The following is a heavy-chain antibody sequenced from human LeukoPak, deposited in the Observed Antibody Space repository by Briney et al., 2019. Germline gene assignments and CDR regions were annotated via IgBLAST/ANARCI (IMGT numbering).Heavy chain of an antibody. J-gene: IGHJ4*02. V-gene: IGHV5-51*01. D-gene: IGHD2/OR15-2a*01. CDR3: ARWDSTPHYFDY. CDR1: GYSFTTYW. CDR2: IYPGDSDT. Sequence: GESLKIPCKGSGYSFTTYWIGWVRPMPGKGLEWMGIIYPGDSDTRYSPSFQGQVTISADKSITTTYLQWSSLKASDTAMYYCARWDSTPHYFDYWGQGTLVTVSS.